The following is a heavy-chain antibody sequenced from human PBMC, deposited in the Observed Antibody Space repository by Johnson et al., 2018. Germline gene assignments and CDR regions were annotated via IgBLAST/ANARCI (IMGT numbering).Heavy chain of an antibody. CDR3: ACMYGGSAPFGYFYGMDV. CDR2: IIPIFGTA. Sequence: QVQLVQSGAEVKKPGSSVKVSCKASGGTFTSYDINWVRQATGQGLEWMGGIIPIFGTANYAQKFQGRVTITADESTSPAYMELSSLRSEDRAVYYCACMYGGSAPFGYFYGMDVWGQGTTVTVSS. CDR1: GGTFTSYD. V-gene: IGHV1-69*01. J-gene: IGHJ6*02. D-gene: IGHD6-6*01.